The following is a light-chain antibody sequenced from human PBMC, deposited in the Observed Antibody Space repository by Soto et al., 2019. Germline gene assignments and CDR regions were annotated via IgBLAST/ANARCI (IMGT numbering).Light chain of an antibody. CDR3: QQYGSSPWT. CDR2: GAS. Sequence: EIVLTQSPGTLSLSPGERATLSCRASQSVTSTHLAWYQQKPGQAPRLLIYGASSRATGIPDRFSGRGSGTGFTLTISRLEPEDLAVYYCQQYGSSPWTFGQGTKVEIK. J-gene: IGKJ1*01. CDR1: QSVTSTH. V-gene: IGKV3-20*01.